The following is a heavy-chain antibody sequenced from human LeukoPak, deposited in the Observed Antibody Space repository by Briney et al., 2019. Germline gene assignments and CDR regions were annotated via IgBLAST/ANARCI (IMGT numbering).Heavy chain of an antibody. CDR2: VYSDETT. V-gene: IGHV4-59*08. D-gene: IGHD5-12*01. CDR1: GGSISGYF. CDR3: ARNGIHGYSGLDF. Sequence: SETLSLTCIVSGGSISGYFWSWIRQPPGKGLEWLGYVYSDETTNYSPSLRSRITISIDTSKNQFSLNLRSVTAADTAVYYCARNGIHGYSGLDFWGKGPLVTVSS. J-gene: IGHJ4*02.